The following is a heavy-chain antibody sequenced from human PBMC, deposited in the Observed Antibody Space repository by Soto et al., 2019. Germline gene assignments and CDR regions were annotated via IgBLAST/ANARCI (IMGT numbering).Heavy chain of an antibody. CDR1: GGSISSSNW. V-gene: IGHV4-4*02. CDR2: SYHSGSI. CDR3: ARDRSWTYYYDSSGEGGAFDI. Sequence: PSETLSLTCAVSGGSISSSNWWRWVRQPPGKGLEGIGESYHSGSINYNPSLKSRVTISVDKSKNQFSLKLSSVTAADTAVYYCARDRSWTYYYDSSGEGGAFDIWGQGTMVTVSS. D-gene: IGHD3-22*01. J-gene: IGHJ3*02.